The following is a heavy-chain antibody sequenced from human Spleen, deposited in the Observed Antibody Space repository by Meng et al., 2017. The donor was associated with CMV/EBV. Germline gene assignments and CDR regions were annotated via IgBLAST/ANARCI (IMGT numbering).Heavy chain of an antibody. CDR2: IHYGGSA. CDR3: ARGSRYCSSTSCYNWFDP. Sequence: SQTLSLTCVVSGGSISGTSYYWGWIRQSPGEGLEWIGSIHYGGSAYYNPSLRSRVSVSVDPSKNQFSLKLSSVTAADMAVYYCARGSRYCSSTSCYNWFDPWGQGTLVTVSS. CDR1: GGSISGTSYY. D-gene: IGHD2-2*01. J-gene: IGHJ5*02. V-gene: IGHV4-39*07.